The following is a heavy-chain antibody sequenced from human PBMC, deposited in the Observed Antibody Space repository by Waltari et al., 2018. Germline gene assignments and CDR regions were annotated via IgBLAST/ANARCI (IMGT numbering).Heavy chain of an antibody. CDR1: VVSITTNRHY. D-gene: IGHD5-12*01. V-gene: IGHV4-39*01. CDR2: ISYNGAT. J-gene: IGHJ3*01. Sequence: QLQLQESGPGLVKLSETLSLTCSVSVVSITTNRHYWGWIRQPPGQGLEWIATISYNGATYSSPSLRSRVTIFRDTSKNQLSLKLGSVTAADTAFYYCATYIGASLGTAAFDVWGQGTMVTVSS. CDR3: ATYIGASLGTAAFDV.